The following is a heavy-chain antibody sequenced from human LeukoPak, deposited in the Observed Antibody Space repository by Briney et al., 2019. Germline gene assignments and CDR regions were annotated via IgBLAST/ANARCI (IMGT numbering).Heavy chain of an antibody. CDR2: LYIGGNT. CDR3: AKMDYYDSSGFY. CDR1: GLTVNNSY. J-gene: IGHJ4*02. V-gene: IGHV3-53*01. D-gene: IGHD3-22*01. Sequence: GGSLRLSCAASGLTVNNSYMNWVRQAPGKGLEWVSALYIGGNTYYADSVRGRFTISRDNAKNSLYLQMNSLRAEDTAVYYCAKMDYYDSSGFYWGQGTLVTVSS.